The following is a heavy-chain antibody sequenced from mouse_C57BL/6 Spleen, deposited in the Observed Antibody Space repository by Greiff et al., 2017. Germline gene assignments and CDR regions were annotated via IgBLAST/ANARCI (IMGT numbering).Heavy chain of an antibody. V-gene: IGHV1-59*01. CDR3: ARGDPAWFAY. CDR2: IDPSDSYT. CDR1: GYTFTSYW. Sequence: VQLQQPGAELVRPGTSVKLSCEASGYTFTSYWMHWVQQRPGQGLEWIGVIDPSDSYTNYNQKFKGKATLTVDTSSSTAYMQLSSLTSEDSAVYYCARGDPAWFAYWGQGTLVTVSA. J-gene: IGHJ3*01. D-gene: IGHD3-3*01.